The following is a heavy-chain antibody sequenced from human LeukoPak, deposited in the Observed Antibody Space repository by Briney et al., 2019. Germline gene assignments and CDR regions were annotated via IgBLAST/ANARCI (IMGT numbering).Heavy chain of an antibody. CDR1: GYTFTIYG. D-gene: IGHD4-23*01. CDR3: ARQGYSGHSQGAADY. J-gene: IGHJ4*02. V-gene: IGHV1-18*01. CDR2: ISAYNGNT. Sequence: ASVKVSFTASGYTFTIYGISWVRQAPGQGLEWMGWISAYNGNTNYSQKFQGRVTMTTDTSTSTAHMELRSLRSDDTAVYYCARQGYSGHSQGAADYWGQGTLVTVSS.